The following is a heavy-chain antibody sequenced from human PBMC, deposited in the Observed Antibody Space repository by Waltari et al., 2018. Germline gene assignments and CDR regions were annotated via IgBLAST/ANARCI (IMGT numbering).Heavy chain of an antibody. Sequence: TFSSYWMSWVRQAPGKGLEWVANIKQDGSEKYYVDSVKGRFTISRDNAKNSLYLQMNSLRAEDTAVYYCARGARNDYWGQGTLVTVSS. J-gene: IGHJ4*02. CDR1: TFSSYW. D-gene: IGHD5-12*01. CDR3: ARGARNDY. CDR2: IKQDGSEK. V-gene: IGHV3-7*01.